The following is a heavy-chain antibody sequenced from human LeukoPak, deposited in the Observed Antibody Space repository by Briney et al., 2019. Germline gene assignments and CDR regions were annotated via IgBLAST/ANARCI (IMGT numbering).Heavy chain of an antibody. CDR2: IYHSGST. Sequence: SGTLSLTCAVSGGSISSSNWWSWVRQPPGKGLEWIGEIYHSGSTNYNPSLKSRVTISVDKSKNQFSLKLSSVTAADTAVYYCARGVTYYDILTGYHRGLDYWGQGTLVTVSS. V-gene: IGHV4-4*02. CDR3: ARGVTYYDILTGYHRGLDY. D-gene: IGHD3-9*01. J-gene: IGHJ4*02. CDR1: GGSISSSNW.